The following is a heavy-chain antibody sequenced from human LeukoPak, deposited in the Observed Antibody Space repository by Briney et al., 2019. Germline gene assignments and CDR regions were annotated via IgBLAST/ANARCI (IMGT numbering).Heavy chain of an antibody. Sequence: PSETLSLTCAVSGYSISSGYYWGWIRQPPGKVLEWIGSIYHSGSTYYNPSLKSRVTISVDTSKNQFSLKLSSVTAADTAVYYCARVIVVVPAATNWFDPWGQGTLVTVSS. CDR2: IYHSGST. V-gene: IGHV4-38-2*01. J-gene: IGHJ5*02. D-gene: IGHD2-2*01. CDR3: ARVIVVVPAATNWFDP. CDR1: GYSISSGYY.